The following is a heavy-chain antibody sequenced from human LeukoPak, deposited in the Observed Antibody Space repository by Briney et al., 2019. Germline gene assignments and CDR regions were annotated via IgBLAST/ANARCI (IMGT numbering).Heavy chain of an antibody. CDR3: ARDRARDIVVVPAV. J-gene: IGHJ4*02. V-gene: IGHV4-30-4*08. Sequence: TSQTLSLTCTVSGGSISIGDYYWSWIRQPPGKGLEWIGYIYYSGSTYYNPSLKSRVTISVDTSTNQFSLKLSSVTAADTAVYYCARDRARDIVVVPAVWGQGTLVTVSS. CDR1: GGSISIGDYY. CDR2: IYYSGST. D-gene: IGHD2-2*01.